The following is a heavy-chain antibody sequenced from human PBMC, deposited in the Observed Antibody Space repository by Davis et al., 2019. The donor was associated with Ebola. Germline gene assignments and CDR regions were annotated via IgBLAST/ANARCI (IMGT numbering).Heavy chain of an antibody. CDR3: TTGQGAN. J-gene: IGHJ4*02. Sequence: GESLKISCAASGFTFSKAWMTWVRQAPGKGLEWVGRIKSKTDGGTTDYAAPVKGRFTISRDDSKNTLYLQMNSLETEDTAVYYCTTGQGANWGQGTLVTVSS. CDR1: GFTFSKAW. CDR2: IKSKTDGGTT. V-gene: IGHV3-15*01.